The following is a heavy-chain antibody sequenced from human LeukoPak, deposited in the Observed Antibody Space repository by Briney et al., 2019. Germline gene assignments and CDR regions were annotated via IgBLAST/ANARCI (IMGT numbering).Heavy chain of an antibody. Sequence: GGSLRLSCAASGFTFSSYAMPWVRQAPGKGLEWVAVISYDGSNKYYADSVKGRFTISRDNSKNTLYLQMNSLRAEDTAVYYCAKDPSTYYYDSSGLNNWFDHWGQGTLVTVSS. CDR1: GFTFSSYA. D-gene: IGHD3-22*01. CDR2: ISYDGSNK. J-gene: IGHJ5*02. V-gene: IGHV3-30-3*01. CDR3: AKDPSTYYYDSSGLNNWFDH.